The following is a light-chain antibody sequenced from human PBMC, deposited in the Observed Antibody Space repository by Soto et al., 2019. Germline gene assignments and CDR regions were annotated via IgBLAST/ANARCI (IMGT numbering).Light chain of an antibody. CDR1: QSVTTY. CDR3: QQRSDWPIT. CDR2: DAS. J-gene: IGKJ5*01. Sequence: EIVLTQSPATLSLSTGERATLSCRASQSVTTYLAWYQQKTGQAPRLLIYDASNRATGIPARFSGSGSETDFTLTISRLEPEDFGVYYCQQRSDWPITFGQGTRLEMK. V-gene: IGKV3-11*01.